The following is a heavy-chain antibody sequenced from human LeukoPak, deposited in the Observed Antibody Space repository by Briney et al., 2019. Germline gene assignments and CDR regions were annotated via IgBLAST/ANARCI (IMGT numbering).Heavy chain of an antibody. D-gene: IGHD2-15*01. CDR3: AKNGDRGAYCSGGTCYPYYYYYMDV. CDR2: ISTTGGTT. Sequence: GGSLRLSCTASGFTFSSYSMNWVRQAPGRGLEWVSAISTTGGTTYYANSVRGRFTISRDNSRNTLYLQMNSLRAEDTAIYYCAKNGDRGAYCSGGTCYPYYYYYMDVWGKGTTVTISS. J-gene: IGHJ6*03. V-gene: IGHV3-23*01. CDR1: GFTFSSYS.